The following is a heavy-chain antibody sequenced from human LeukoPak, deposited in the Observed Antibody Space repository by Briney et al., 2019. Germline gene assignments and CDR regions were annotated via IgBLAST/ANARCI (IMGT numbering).Heavy chain of an antibody. Sequence: GASVKVSCKASGGTFSSYAISWVRQAPGQGLEWMGRINPNSGGTNYAQKFQGRVTMTRDTSISTAYMELSRLRSDDTAVYYCARDPPGYSKFDYWGQGTLVTVSS. CDR1: GGTFSSYA. J-gene: IGHJ4*02. CDR2: INPNSGGT. CDR3: ARDPPGYSKFDY. D-gene: IGHD5-24*01. V-gene: IGHV1-2*06.